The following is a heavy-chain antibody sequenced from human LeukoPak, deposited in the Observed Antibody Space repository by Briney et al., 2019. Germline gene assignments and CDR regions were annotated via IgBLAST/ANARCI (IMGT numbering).Heavy chain of an antibody. V-gene: IGHV3-23*01. CDR2: ISGRGTSI. CDR1: GFTFTNYA. D-gene: IGHD3-3*01. CDR3: VRNDTSGVGLDY. J-gene: IGHJ4*02. Sequence: GESLRLSCAASGFTFTNYAMSWVRQAPGKGLEWVSNISGRGTSINYADSVKGRFSISRDNSKNTMYLQMNSLRAEDTAVYYCVRNDTSGVGLDYWGQGTLVTASS.